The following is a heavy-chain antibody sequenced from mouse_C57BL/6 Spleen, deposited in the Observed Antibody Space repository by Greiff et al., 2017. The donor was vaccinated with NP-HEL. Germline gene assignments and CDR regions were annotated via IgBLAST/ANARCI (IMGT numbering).Heavy chain of an antibody. J-gene: IGHJ4*01. CDR2: IYPGSGGT. Sequence: QVQLQQPGAELVKPGASVKMSCKASGYTFTSYWITWVKQRPGQGLEWIGDIYPGSGGTNYNEKFKSKATLTVDTSSSTAYMQLSSLTSADSAVYYCYSNYGDYYAMDYWGQGTSVTVSS. V-gene: IGHV1-55*01. CDR3: YSNYGDYYAMDY. CDR1: GYTFTSYW. D-gene: IGHD2-5*01.